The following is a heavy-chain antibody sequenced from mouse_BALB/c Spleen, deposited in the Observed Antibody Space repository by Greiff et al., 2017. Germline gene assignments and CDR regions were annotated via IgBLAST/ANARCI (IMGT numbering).Heavy chain of an antibody. Sequence: EVMLVESGGGLVKPGGSLKLSCAASGFTFSDYYMYWVRQTPEKRLEWVATISDGGSYTYYPDSVKGRFTISRDNAKNNLYLQMSSLKSEDTAMYYCARDSSWGPVFAYWGQGTLVTVSA. CDR1: GFTFSDYY. J-gene: IGHJ3*01. V-gene: IGHV5-4*02. CDR2: ISDGGSYT. CDR3: ARDSSWGPVFAY. D-gene: IGHD3-3*01.